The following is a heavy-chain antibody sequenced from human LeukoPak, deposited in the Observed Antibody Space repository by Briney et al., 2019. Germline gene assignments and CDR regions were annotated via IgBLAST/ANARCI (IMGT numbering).Heavy chain of an antibody. Sequence: GGSLRLSCAASGFTFSSYSMNWVRQAPGKGLEWISSISRSSSSIYYADSVKGRFTISRDNTKNSLYLQMNSLRAEDTAVYYCASPGELSLSWGQGTLVTVSS. CDR3: ASPGELSLS. D-gene: IGHD3-16*02. CDR1: GFTFSSYS. J-gene: IGHJ5*02. CDR2: ISRSSSSI. V-gene: IGHV3-21*01.